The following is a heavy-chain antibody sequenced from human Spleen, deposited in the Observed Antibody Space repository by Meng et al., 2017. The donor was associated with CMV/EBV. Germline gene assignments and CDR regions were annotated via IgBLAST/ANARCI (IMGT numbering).Heavy chain of an antibody. D-gene: IGHD3-3*01. V-gene: IGHV4-34*01. J-gene: IGHJ4*02. CDR3: ARLNGFWSGYYYGFDY. Sequence: VHSKQWGAGLLKPPEPLSPTCAVYGGSFSGYYWSWIRQPPGKGLEWIGEINHSGSTNYNPSLKSRVTISVDTSKNQFSLKLSSVTAADTAVYYCARLNGFWSGYYYGFDYWGQGTLVTVSS. CDR2: INHSGST. CDR1: GGSFSGYY.